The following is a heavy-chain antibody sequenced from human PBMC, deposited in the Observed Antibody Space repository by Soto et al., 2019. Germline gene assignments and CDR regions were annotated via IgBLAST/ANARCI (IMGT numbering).Heavy chain of an antibody. V-gene: IGHV3-48*03. Sequence: GGSLRLSFAASGFTFSSYEMNWVRQAPGKGLEWVSYISSSGSTIYYADSVKGRFTISRDNAKNSLYLQMNSLRAEDTAVYYCARSRPTVDYWGQGTLVTVSS. J-gene: IGHJ4*02. CDR1: GFTFSSYE. CDR3: ARSRPTVDY. D-gene: IGHD6-6*01. CDR2: ISSSGSTI.